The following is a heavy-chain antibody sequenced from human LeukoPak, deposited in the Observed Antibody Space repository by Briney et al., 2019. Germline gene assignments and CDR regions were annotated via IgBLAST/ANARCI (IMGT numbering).Heavy chain of an antibody. J-gene: IGHJ4*02. CDR2: ISYDGSNK. CDR3: ARVGDNYGDYNYFDY. CDR1: GFTFSSYA. V-gene: IGHV3-30-3*01. Sequence: PGGSLRLSCAASGFTFSSYAMHWVRQAPGKGLEWVAVISYDGSNKYYADSVKGRFTISRDNSKNTLYLQMNSLRAEDTAVYYCARVGDNYGDYNYFDYWGQGTPVTVSS. D-gene: IGHD4-17*01.